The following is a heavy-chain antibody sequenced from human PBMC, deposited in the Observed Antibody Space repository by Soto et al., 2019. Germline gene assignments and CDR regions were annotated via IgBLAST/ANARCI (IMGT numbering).Heavy chain of an antibody. CDR1: GFTFDDYA. V-gene: IGHV3-9*01. D-gene: IGHD3-10*01. Sequence: EVQLVESGGGLVQPGRSLRLSYAAAGFTFDDYAMHWVRQAPGKGLEWVSGISWNSGSIGYADSVKGRFTISRDNAKNSLYLQMNSLRAEDTALYYCAKDMDYGSGSYFDYWGQGTLVTVSS. J-gene: IGHJ4*02. CDR3: AKDMDYGSGSYFDY. CDR2: ISWNSGSI.